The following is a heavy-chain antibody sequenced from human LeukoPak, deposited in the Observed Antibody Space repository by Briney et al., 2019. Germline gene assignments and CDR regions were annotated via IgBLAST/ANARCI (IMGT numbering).Heavy chain of an antibody. CDR2: ISSSGSTI. J-gene: IGHJ6*04. Sequence: GSLRLSCAASGFTFSSYEMNWVRQAPGEGLEWVSYISSSGSTIYYADSVKGRFTISRDNAKNSLYLQMNSLRAEDTAVYYCAELGITMIGGVWGKGTTVTISS. V-gene: IGHV3-48*03. CDR1: GFTFSSYE. D-gene: IGHD3-10*02. CDR3: AELGITMIGGV.